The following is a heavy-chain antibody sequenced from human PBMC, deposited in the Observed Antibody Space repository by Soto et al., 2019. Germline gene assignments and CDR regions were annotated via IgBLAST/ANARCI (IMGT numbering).Heavy chain of an antibody. CDR3: ATGIVVVVAATPSPYVIDV. V-gene: IGHV3-30*03. J-gene: IGHJ6*02. Sequence: AASLRLSCAASGFTFSSYGMHWVRQAPGKGREWVAVISNDGSNKYYAHSVNGRFTISRDNSKNTLYLQMNSLRAEDTAVYYCATGIVVVVAATPSPYVIDVWGQGTTVTGSS. CDR2: ISNDGSNK. CDR1: GFTFSSYG. D-gene: IGHD2-15*01.